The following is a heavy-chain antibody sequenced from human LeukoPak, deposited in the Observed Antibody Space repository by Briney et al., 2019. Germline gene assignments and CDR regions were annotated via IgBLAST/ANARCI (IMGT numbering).Heavy chain of an antibody. D-gene: IGHD3-3*01. Sequence: ASVKVSCKASGYNFYSYGVSWVRQAPGQGLEWMGWISANSGDTKYAQNLQGRVTMTTDTSTSTVCMELRSLKLDDTAVYYCVRDQGVSRFLEWLLYDWFDPWGQGTLVTVSS. CDR3: VRDQGVSRFLEWLLYDWFDP. CDR2: ISANSGDT. V-gene: IGHV1-18*01. CDR1: GYNFYSYG. J-gene: IGHJ5*02.